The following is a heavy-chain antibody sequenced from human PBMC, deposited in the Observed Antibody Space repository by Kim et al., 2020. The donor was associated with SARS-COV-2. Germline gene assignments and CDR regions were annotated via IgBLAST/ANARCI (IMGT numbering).Heavy chain of an antibody. D-gene: IGHD2-21*01. J-gene: IGHJ4*02. Sequence: LQGRVTMTTDTSTSTAYMELRSLRSDDTAVYYCARLPFCGGDCYSSYFDYWGQGTLVTVSS. V-gene: IGHV1-18*01. CDR3: ARLPFCGGDCYSSYFDY.